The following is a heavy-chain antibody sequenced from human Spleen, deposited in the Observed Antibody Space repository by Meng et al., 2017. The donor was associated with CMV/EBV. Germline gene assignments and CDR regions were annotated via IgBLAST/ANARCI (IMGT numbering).Heavy chain of an antibody. CDR1: GFIFSKYW. Sequence: GESLKISCEASGFIFSKYWMSWVRQAPGKGLEWVANIKQDGSEKYYVDSVKGRFTISRDNAKKSVYLQMNSLRAEDTAVYYCARTYDFWSGYPVYWGQGTLVTVSS. CDR2: IKQDGSEK. D-gene: IGHD3-3*01. V-gene: IGHV3-7*01. J-gene: IGHJ4*02. CDR3: ARTYDFWSGYPVY.